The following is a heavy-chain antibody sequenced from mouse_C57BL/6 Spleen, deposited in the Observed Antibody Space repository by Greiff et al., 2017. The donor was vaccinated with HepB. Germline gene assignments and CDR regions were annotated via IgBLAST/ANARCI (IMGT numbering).Heavy chain of an antibody. CDR3: AVYYGSSSLYYYAMDY. D-gene: IGHD1-1*01. J-gene: IGHJ4*01. Sequence: EVKVVESGGGLVKPGGSLKLSCAASGFTFSDYGMHWVRQAPEKGLEWVAYISSGSSTIYYADTVKGRFTISRDNAKNTLFLQMTSLRSEDTAMYYCAVYYGSSSLYYYAMDYWGQGTSVTVSS. CDR1: GFTFSDYG. CDR2: ISSGSSTI. V-gene: IGHV5-17*01.